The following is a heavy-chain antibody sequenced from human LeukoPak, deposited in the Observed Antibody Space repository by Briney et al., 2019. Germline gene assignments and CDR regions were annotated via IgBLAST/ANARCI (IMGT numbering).Heavy chain of an antibody. CDR3: ARGRVTMLRGVNIGY. J-gene: IGHJ4*02. CDR2: INPNSGGT. Sequence: ASVKVSCKASGYTFTNYYIHWVRQAPGQGLEWMGWINPNSGGTNYVQKLQGRVTMTRDTSISTAYMELSSLRSDDTAVYYCARGRVTMLRGVNIGYWGQGTLVTVSS. V-gene: IGHV1-2*02. D-gene: IGHD3-10*01. CDR1: GYTFTNYY.